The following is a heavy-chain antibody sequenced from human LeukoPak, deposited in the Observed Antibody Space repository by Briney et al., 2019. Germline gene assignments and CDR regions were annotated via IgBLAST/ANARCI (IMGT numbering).Heavy chain of an antibody. V-gene: IGHV1-2*02. D-gene: IGHD6-6*01. CDR2: INPNSGGT. CDR3: ARGECRSASTAFDI. J-gene: IGHJ3*02. Sequence: ASVKVSCKASGYTFTGYYMHWVRQAPGQGLEWMGWINPNSGGTNYAQKFQGRVTMTRDTSISTAYMELSRLRSDDTAVYYCARGECRSASTAFDIWGQGTMVTVSS. CDR1: GYTFTGYY.